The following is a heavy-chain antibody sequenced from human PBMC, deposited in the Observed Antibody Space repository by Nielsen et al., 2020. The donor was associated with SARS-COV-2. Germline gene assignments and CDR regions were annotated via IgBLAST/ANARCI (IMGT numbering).Heavy chain of an antibody. Sequence: ASVKVSCKASGYAFTRFGVSWVRQAPGQGLEWMGWISVYSGDTKYAQILQGRVTMTTDTSTTTAYMELARLRSEDTAVYYCANFAQIDGDYSNYEDYWGQGTLVTVSS. CDR3: ANFAQIDGDYSNYEDY. V-gene: IGHV1-18*04. D-gene: IGHD4-11*01. J-gene: IGHJ4*02. CDR1: GYAFTRFG. CDR2: ISVYSGDT.